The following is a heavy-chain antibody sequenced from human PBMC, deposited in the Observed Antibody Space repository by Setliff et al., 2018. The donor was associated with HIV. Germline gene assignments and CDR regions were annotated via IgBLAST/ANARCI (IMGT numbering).Heavy chain of an antibody. J-gene: IGHJ4*02. D-gene: IGHD3-16*01. CDR3: VRGTLYYDYVWGTPFPFDY. V-gene: IGHV4-59*11. Sequence: PSETLSLTCTVSGGSISSHFWSWIRQPPGKGLEWIGSIYYSGSTNYNPSLKSRVTISVVTSKNQFSLKLSSVTAADTAVYYCVRGTLYYDYVWGTPFPFDYWGQGTLVTVSS. CDR2: IYYSGST. CDR1: GGSISSHF.